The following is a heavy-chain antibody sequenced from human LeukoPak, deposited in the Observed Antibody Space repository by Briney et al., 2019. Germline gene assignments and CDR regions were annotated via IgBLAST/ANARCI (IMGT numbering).Heavy chain of an antibody. D-gene: IGHD1-7*01. J-gene: IGHJ4*02. CDR2: INHSGST. V-gene: IGHV4-34*01. Sequence: SETLSLTCAVYGGSFSGYYWSWIRQPPGKGLEWIGEINHSGSTNYNPSLTSRVTISIDTSKNQCSLKLTSVTAADTAVYYCASQDWNFAYFDYWSQGTLVTVSS. CDR3: ASQDWNFAYFDY. CDR1: GGSFSGYY.